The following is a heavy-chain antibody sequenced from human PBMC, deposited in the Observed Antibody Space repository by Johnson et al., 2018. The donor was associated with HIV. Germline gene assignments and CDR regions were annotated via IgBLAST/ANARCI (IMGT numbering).Heavy chain of an antibody. J-gene: IGHJ3*02. Sequence: VQLVESGGGLVQPGGSLRLSCTAYGLTVSSNYMSWVRQAPGKGLEWVSIIYSGGSTYYADSVKGRFTISRDNSKNTLYLQMNSLRAEDTAVYYCVKGRAQHLDGGAFDIWGQGTMVTVSS. CDR2: IYSGGST. CDR1: GLTVSSNY. V-gene: IGHV3-66*02. CDR3: VKGRAQHLDGGAFDI. D-gene: IGHD6-13*01.